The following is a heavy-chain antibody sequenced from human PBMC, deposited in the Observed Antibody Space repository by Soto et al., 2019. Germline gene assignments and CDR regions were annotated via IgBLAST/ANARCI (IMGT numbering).Heavy chain of an antibody. CDR1: GYTFSDYY. J-gene: IGHJ3*02. V-gene: IGHV1-2*02. Sequence: QVQLVQSGAEVQKPGASVKVSCKASGYTFSDYYVHWVRQAPGQGLEWMGWISPKSGGTNYAQKFQGRVTMTRDTSIFTAYMGLSRLRSDDTAVYYCTRNAFYYNSSGYHDGFDIWGQGTLVTVSS. D-gene: IGHD3-22*01. CDR2: ISPKSGGT. CDR3: TRNAFYYNSSGYHDGFDI.